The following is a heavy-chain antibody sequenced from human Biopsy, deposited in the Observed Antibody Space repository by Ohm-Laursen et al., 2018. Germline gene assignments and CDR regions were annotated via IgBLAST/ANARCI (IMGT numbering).Heavy chain of an antibody. CDR1: GGSLRDPITIYY. J-gene: IGHJ3*02. CDR2: VYYTGTT. V-gene: IGHV4-59*12. Sequence: TLSLTCSVSGGSLRDPITIYYWNCIRLSPEEGLEWIGPVYYTGTTNYNPSLKSRLTPSLDVDTSRYQLSLKLTSVTAAYSAVYFCARDLHARGRRGGSSTGTFDMWGQGTVVTVSS. CDR3: ARDLHARGRRGGSSTGTFDM. D-gene: IGHD5/OR15-5a*01.